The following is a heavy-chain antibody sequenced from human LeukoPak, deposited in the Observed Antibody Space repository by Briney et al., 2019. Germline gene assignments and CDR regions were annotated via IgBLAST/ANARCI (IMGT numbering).Heavy chain of an antibody. Sequence: PSQTLSLTCTVSGGSVNNGNHYWTWIRQPPGKGLEWIGYIYYSGSTNYNPSLKSRVTISVDTSKNQFSLKLSSVTAADTAVYYCARGSAAMLWDAFDIWGQGTMVTVSS. D-gene: IGHD2-2*01. CDR3: ARGSAAMLWDAFDI. CDR2: IYYSGST. J-gene: IGHJ3*02. V-gene: IGHV4-61*01. CDR1: GGSVNNGNHY.